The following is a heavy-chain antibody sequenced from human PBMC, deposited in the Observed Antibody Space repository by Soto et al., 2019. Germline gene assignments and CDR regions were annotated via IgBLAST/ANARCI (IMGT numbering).Heavy chain of an antibody. V-gene: IGHV3-30-3*01. CDR2: ISYDGSNK. Sequence: ESGGGVVQPGRSLRLSCAASGFTFSSYAMHWVRQAPGKGLEWVAVISYDGSNKYYADSVKGRFTISRDNSKNTLYLQMNSLRAEDTAVYYCAREYYDYVWGSYRYLDYWGQGTLVTVSS. D-gene: IGHD3-16*02. CDR3: AREYYDYVWGSYRYLDY. CDR1: GFTFSSYA. J-gene: IGHJ4*02.